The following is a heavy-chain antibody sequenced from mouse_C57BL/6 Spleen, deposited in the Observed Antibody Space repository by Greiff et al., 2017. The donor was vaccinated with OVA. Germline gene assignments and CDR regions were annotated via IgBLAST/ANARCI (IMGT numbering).Heavy chain of an antibody. CDR1: GYTFTDYY. D-gene: IGHD2-4*01. CDR3: ARSDYDEDDY. V-gene: IGHV1-26*01. J-gene: IGHJ2*01. Sequence: VQLQQSGPELVKPGASVKISCKASGYTFTDYYMNWVKQSHGKSLEWIGDINPNNGGTSYNQKFKGKATLTVDKSSSTAYMELRSLTSEDSAVYYCARSDYDEDDYWGQGTTLTVSS. CDR2: INPNNGGT.